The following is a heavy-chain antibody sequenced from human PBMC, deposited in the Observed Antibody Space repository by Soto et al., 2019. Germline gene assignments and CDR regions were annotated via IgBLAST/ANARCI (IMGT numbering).Heavy chain of an antibody. CDR2: INHSGST. Sequence: SETLSLTCAVYGGSFSGYYWSWIRQPPGKGLEWIGEINHSGSTNYNPSLKSRVTISVDTSKNQFSLKLSSVTAADTAVYYCARGLRIAAAKGLDYWGQGTLVTVSS. J-gene: IGHJ4*02. CDR1: GGSFSGYY. CDR3: ARGLRIAAAKGLDY. D-gene: IGHD6-13*01. V-gene: IGHV4-34*01.